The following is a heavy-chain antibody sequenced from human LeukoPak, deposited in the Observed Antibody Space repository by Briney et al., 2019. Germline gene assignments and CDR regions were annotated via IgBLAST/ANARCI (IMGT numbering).Heavy chain of an antibody. Sequence: PGESLKISCKGSGYNFTNYWIDWVRQMPGKGLEWMGIIYPGDSDTRYSPSLQGQVTFSADESISTAYLQWSSLKASDTAIYYCARRSSIAPRLFDYWGQGTLVTVSS. CDR2: IYPGDSDT. J-gene: IGHJ4*02. CDR1: GYNFTNYW. CDR3: ARRSSIAPRLFDY. V-gene: IGHV5-51*01. D-gene: IGHD6-6*01.